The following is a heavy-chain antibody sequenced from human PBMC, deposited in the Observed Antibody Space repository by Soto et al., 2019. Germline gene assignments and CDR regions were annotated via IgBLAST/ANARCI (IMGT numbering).Heavy chain of an antibody. V-gene: IGHV4-59*01. J-gene: IGHJ5*02. Sequence: PSETLSLTCTVSGGSISSYYWSWIRQPLGKGLEWIGYIYYSGSTNYNPSLKSRVTISVDTSKNQFSLKLSSVTAADTAVYYCARVKLERRSRWFDPWGQGTLVTVSS. CDR1: GGSISSYY. D-gene: IGHD1-1*01. CDR3: ARVKLERRSRWFDP. CDR2: IYYSGST.